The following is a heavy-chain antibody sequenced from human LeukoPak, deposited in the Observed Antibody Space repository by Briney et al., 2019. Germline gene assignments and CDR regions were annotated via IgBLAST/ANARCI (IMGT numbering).Heavy chain of an antibody. Sequence: GGSLRLSCAASAFTFSSYGMHWVRQAPGKGLEWVAFIRYDGSNKYYADSVKGRFTISRDNSKNTLYLQMNSLRAEDTAVHYCAKDGSGAERTYFDYWGQGTLVTVSS. CDR2: IRYDGSNK. D-gene: IGHD3-10*01. CDR1: AFTFSSYG. V-gene: IGHV3-30*02. J-gene: IGHJ4*02. CDR3: AKDGSGAERTYFDY.